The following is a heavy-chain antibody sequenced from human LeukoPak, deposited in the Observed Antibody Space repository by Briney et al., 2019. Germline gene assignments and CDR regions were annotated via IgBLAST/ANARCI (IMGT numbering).Heavy chain of an antibody. CDR2: VYHSGNT. CDR3: ARVGSGTALFDS. D-gene: IGHD2-15*01. V-gene: IGHV4-31*03. Sequence: NTSQTLSLTCTVSGGSISNANYYWSWIRQHPGKGLEWIGYVYHSGNTYYNPSLRSRFTISVDTSKNQFSLNLTSVTAADTAVYYCARVGSGTALFDSWGQGTLVTVSS. J-gene: IGHJ4*02. CDR1: GGSISNANYY.